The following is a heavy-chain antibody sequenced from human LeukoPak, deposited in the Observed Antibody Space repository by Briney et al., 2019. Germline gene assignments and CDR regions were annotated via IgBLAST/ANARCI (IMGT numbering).Heavy chain of an antibody. CDR1: GGSISSYY. V-gene: IGHV4-59*08. Sequence: PSETLSLTCTVSGGSISSYYWSWIRQPPGKGLEWIGYIYYSGSTNYNPSLKSRVTMSVDTSKNQFSLKLSSVTAADTAVYYCARQTYYYDSSGYYDRFDYWGQGTLVTVSS. D-gene: IGHD3-22*01. J-gene: IGHJ4*02. CDR3: ARQTYYYDSSGYYDRFDY. CDR2: IYYSGST.